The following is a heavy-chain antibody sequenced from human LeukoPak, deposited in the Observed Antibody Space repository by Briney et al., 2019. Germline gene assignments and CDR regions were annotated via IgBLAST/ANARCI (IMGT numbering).Heavy chain of an antibody. CDR1: GFTVSSNY. CDR3: ARDGNDYGDYEYFQH. V-gene: IGHV3-53*01. J-gene: IGHJ1*01. CDR2: IYSGGST. Sequence: GGSLRLSCAASGFTVSSNYMSWVRQAPGKGLEWVSVIYSGGSTYYADSVKGRFTISRDKSKNTLYLQMNSLRAEDTAVYYCARDGNDYGDYEYFQHWGQGTLVTVSS. D-gene: IGHD4-17*01.